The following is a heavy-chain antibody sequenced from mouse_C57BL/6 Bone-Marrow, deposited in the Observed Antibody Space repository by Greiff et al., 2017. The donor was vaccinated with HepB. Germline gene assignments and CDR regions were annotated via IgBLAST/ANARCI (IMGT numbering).Heavy chain of an antibody. CDR2: INYDGSST. CDR1: GFTFSDYY. D-gene: IGHD2-1*01. J-gene: IGHJ1*03. Sequence: EVKVVESEGGLVQPGSSMKLSCTASGFTFSDYYMAWVRQVPEKGLEWVANINYDGSSTYYLDSLKSRFIISRDNAKNILYLQMSSLKSEDTATYYCAREGGGYYGNYGGYWYFDVWGTGTTVTVSS. V-gene: IGHV5-16*01. CDR3: AREGGGYYGNYGGYWYFDV.